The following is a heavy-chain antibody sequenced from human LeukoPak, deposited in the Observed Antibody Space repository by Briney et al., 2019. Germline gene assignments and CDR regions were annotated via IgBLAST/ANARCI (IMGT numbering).Heavy chain of an antibody. CDR1: GFTFSSYG. J-gene: IGHJ3*02. V-gene: IGHV3-30*02. Sequence: GGSLRLSCAASGFTFSSYGMHWVRQAPGKGLEWVAFIRYDGSNKYYADSVKGRFTISRDNSKNTLYLQMNSLRAEDTAVYYCAKDRVGGDIVVVVAAWDDAFDIWGQGTMVTVSS. CDR2: IRYDGSNK. D-gene: IGHD2-15*01. CDR3: AKDRVGGDIVVVVAAWDDAFDI.